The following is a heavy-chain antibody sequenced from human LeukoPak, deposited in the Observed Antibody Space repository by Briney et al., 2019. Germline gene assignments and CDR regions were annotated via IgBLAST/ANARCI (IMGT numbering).Heavy chain of an antibody. D-gene: IGHD5-24*01. CDR3: ARSGRDGYNLYNWFDP. Sequence: ASVKVSCKASGYTFTGYYMHWVRQAPGQGLEWMGWINPNSGGTNYAQKFQGRVTMTRDTSISTAYMELSRLRSDDTAVYYCARSGRDGYNLYNWFDPWGQGTLVTVSS. V-gene: IGHV1-2*02. CDR1: GYTFTGYY. J-gene: IGHJ5*02. CDR2: INPNSGGT.